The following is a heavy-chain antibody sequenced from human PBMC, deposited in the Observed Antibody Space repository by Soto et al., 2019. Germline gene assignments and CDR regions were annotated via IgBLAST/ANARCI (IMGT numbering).Heavy chain of an antibody. CDR2: IITILGIA. V-gene: IGHV1-69*02. J-gene: IGHJ4*02. CDR3: ARSGFDHSERELDY. CDR1: GGTFSSYT. D-gene: IGHD3-9*01. Sequence: QVQLVQSGAEVKKPGSSVKVSCKASGGTFSSYTISWVRQAPGQGLEWMGRIITILGIANYAQKFQGGVTNTADKPTSTDEMEVSSLIYKDTAVYYCARSGFDHSERELDYWGQGTLVTVSS.